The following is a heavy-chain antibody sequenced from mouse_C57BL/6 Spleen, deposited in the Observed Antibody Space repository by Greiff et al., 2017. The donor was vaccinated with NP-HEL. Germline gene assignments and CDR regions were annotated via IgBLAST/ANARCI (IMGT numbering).Heavy chain of an antibody. CDR2: IYPSDSET. CDR3: ARAYYSNFAY. CDR1: GYTFTSYW. D-gene: IGHD2-5*01. J-gene: IGHJ3*01. V-gene: IGHV1-61*01. Sequence: VQLQQPGAELVRPGSSVKLSCKASGYTFTSYWMDWVKQRPGQGLEWIGNIYPSDSETHYNQKFKDKATLTVDKSSSTAYMQLSSLTSEDSAVYYCARAYYSNFAYWGQGTLVTVSA.